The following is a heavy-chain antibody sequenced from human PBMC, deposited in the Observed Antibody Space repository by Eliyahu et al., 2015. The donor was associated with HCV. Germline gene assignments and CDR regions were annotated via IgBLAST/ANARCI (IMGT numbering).Heavy chain of an antibody. Sequence: QLQLQESGPGLVKPSETLSXXCXXSXXSIPSSRYHWGWIRQPPGKGLEWIGNIYYSGGTYYNPSLKSGVSISVDTSKNQISLKVYSVTAADTAVYYCARDMPGRPDYYGMDVWGQGTTVTVSS. CDR1: XXSIPSSRYH. V-gene: IGHV4-39*07. D-gene: IGHD3-10*01. CDR3: ARDMPGRPDYYGMDV. J-gene: IGHJ6*02. CDR2: IYYSGGT.